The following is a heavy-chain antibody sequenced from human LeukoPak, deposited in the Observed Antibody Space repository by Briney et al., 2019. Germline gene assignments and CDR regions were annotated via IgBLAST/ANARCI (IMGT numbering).Heavy chain of an antibody. CDR2: MNPNSDNT. Sequence: ASVKVSCKASGYTFTSYDINWVRQATGQGLEWMGWMNPNSDNTGYAQKFQGRVTMTRSTSINTAYMELNSLTSEDTAVYYCARSSVGARRRIDYWGQGSLVTVSS. D-gene: IGHD1-26*01. J-gene: IGHJ4*02. V-gene: IGHV1-8*01. CDR3: ARSSVGARRRIDY. CDR1: GYTFTSYD.